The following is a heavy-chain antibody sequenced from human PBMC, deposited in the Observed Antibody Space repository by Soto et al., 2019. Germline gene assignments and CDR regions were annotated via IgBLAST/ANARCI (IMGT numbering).Heavy chain of an antibody. J-gene: IGHJ4*02. D-gene: IGHD3-10*01. Sequence: GGSLRLSCAASGFTFSGSALHWVRQASGKGLEWLGRIRSKANNYATAYAASVKGRFTISRDDSKNTAYLQMNSLKTDDTAVYYCALTYYYGAYYFDYWGQGTLVTVSS. CDR1: GFTFSGSA. V-gene: IGHV3-73*01. CDR2: IRSKANNYAT. CDR3: ALTYYYGAYYFDY.